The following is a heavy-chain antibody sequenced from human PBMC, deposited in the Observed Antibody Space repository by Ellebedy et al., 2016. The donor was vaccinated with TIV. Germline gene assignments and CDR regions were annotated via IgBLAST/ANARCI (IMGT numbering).Heavy chain of an antibody. CDR2: IKEDGSEQ. V-gene: IGHV3-7*01. CDR3: AREISNSDFWSGYLDV. J-gene: IGHJ6*02. CDR1: GFTFSTYW. Sequence: GESLKISCAASGFTFSTYWMHWVRQAPGKGLEWVANIKEDGSEQDYVDSVKGRFTISRDNAKNSLFLQMSSLGAEDTAVYYCAREISNSDFWSGYLDVWGQGTTVTVSS. D-gene: IGHD3-3*01.